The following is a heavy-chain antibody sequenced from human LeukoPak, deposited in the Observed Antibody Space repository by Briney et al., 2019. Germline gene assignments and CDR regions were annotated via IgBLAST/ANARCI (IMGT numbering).Heavy chain of an antibody. Sequence: ASVKVSCKASGYTFTGYYMHWVRQAPGQGLEWMGWINPNSGGTNYAQKFQGRVTMTRDTPISTAYMELSRLRSDDTAVYYCARDQVRKNYYDSSGYYKRGFDYWGQGTLVTVSS. D-gene: IGHD3-22*01. V-gene: IGHV1-2*02. CDR3: ARDQVRKNYYDSSGYYKRGFDY. CDR1: GYTFTGYY. CDR2: INPNSGGT. J-gene: IGHJ4*02.